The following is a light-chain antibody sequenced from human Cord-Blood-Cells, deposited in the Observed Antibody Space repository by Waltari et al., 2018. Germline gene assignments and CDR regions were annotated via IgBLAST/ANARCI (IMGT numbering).Light chain of an antibody. CDR3: QQYNSFWT. V-gene: IGKV1-5*01. CDR2: DAS. Sequence: ASVGDRVTITCRASQSISSWLAWYQQKPGKAPKLLIYDASSLESGVPSRFSGSGSGTEFTLTISSLQPDDFATYYCQQYNSFWTFGQGTKVEIK. CDR1: QSISSW. J-gene: IGKJ1*01.